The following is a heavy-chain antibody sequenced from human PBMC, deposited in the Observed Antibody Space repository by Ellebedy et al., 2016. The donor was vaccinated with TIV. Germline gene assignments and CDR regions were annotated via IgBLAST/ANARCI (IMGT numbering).Heavy chain of an antibody. Sequence: GGSLRLSCAASRFTFSSYWMSWVRQAPGKGLEWVANIRQDGSKNYVDSVKGRFTIARDNAQNSLYLQMNRLRVEDTAVYYCARDGAYGDYAPGQYGMDVWGQGTTVIVS. V-gene: IGHV3-7*03. CDR2: IRQDGSK. CDR1: RFTFSSYW. CDR3: ARDGAYGDYAPGQYGMDV. D-gene: IGHD4-17*01. J-gene: IGHJ6*02.